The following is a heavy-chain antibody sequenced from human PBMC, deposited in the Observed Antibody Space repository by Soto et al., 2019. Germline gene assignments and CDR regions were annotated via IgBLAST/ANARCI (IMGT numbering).Heavy chain of an antibody. CDR3: ASSYSSGWYRPHHRPPLFDY. CDR1: GFTFSSYG. D-gene: IGHD6-19*01. Sequence: GGSLRLSCAASGFTFSSYGMHWVRQAPGKGLEWVAVIWYDGSNKYYADSVKGRFTISRDNSKNTLYLQMNSLRAEDTAVYYCASSYSSGWYRPHHRPPLFDYWGQGTLVTVSS. CDR2: IWYDGSNK. V-gene: IGHV3-33*01. J-gene: IGHJ4*02.